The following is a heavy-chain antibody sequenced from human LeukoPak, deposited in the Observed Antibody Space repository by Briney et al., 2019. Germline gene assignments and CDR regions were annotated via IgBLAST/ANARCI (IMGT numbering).Heavy chain of an antibody. CDR1: GYTFTRYY. D-gene: IGHD2-2*01. Sequence: ASVKVSCKASGYTFTRYYMHWVRQAPGQGLEWMGWINPNSGGTNYAQKFQGWVTMTRDTSISTAYMELSRLRSDDTAVYYCARALGYCSSTSCPAYGMDVWGKGTTVSVSS. V-gene: IGHV1-2*04. CDR2: INPNSGGT. J-gene: IGHJ6*04. CDR3: ARALGYCSSTSCPAYGMDV.